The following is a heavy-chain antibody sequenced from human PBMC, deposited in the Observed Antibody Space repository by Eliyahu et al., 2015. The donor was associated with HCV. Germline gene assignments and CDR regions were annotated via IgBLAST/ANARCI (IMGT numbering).Heavy chain of an antibody. D-gene: IGHD3-3*01. V-gene: IGHV4-34*01. CDR1: GGSFSGYY. J-gene: IGHJ5*02. Sequence: QVQLQQWGAGLLKPSETLSLTCAVXGGSFSGYYWSXXRXPXRKGLXWIGEINHSGSTNYNPSLKSRVTISVDTSKNQFSLKLSSVTAADTAVYYCARGDFWSGYYRGFWFDPWGQGTLVTVSS. CDR3: ARGDFWSGYYRGFWFDP. CDR2: INHSGST.